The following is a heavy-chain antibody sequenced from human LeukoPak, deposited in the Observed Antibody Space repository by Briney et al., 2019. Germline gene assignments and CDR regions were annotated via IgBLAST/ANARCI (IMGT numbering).Heavy chain of an antibody. V-gene: IGHV4-59*01. D-gene: IGHD6-13*01. CDR3: ATSRSEYSSSWYTVDY. Sequence: ASETLSLTCTVSGGSISSYYWSWIRQPPGKGLEWIGYIYYSGSTNYNPSLKSRVTISVDTSKNQFSLKLSSVTAADTAVYYCATSRSEYSSSWYTVDYWGQGTLVTVSS. CDR1: GGSISSYY. J-gene: IGHJ4*02. CDR2: IYYSGST.